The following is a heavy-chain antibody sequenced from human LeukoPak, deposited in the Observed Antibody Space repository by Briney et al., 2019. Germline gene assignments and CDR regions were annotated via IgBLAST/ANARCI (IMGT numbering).Heavy chain of an antibody. J-gene: IGHJ3*02. CDR3: ARQSPESSGYYSPKPSYHDAFDI. V-gene: IGHV4-59*08. D-gene: IGHD3-22*01. CDR2: IYYSGST. Sequence: PSETLSLTCTVSGGSISSYYWSWIRQPPGKGLEWIGYIYYSGSTNYNPSLKSRVTISVDTSKNQFSLKLSSVTAADTAVYYCARQSPESSGYYSPKPSYHDAFDIWGQGTMVTVSS. CDR1: GGSISSYY.